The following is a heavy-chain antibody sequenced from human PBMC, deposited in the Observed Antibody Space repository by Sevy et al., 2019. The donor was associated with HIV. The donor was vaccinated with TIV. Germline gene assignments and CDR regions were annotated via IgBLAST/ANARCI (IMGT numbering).Heavy chain of an antibody. CDR1: GFSFDDFA. J-gene: IGHJ4*02. CDR2: ITRNSYEAYGGTT. D-gene: IGHD5-12*01. V-gene: IGHV3-49*03. CDR3: TRGLATADTPEYYFDY. Sequence: GGSLRLSCTTSGFSFDDFAMSWFRQAPGKGLEWVAFITRNSYEAYGGTTDYGASVKGRFLISRDDSKSIAYLQMNSLKTEDTAVYYCTRGLATADTPEYYFDYWGPGTLVTVSS.